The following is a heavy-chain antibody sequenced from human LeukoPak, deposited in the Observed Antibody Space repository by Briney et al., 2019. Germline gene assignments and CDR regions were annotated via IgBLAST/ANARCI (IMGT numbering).Heavy chain of an antibody. CDR1: GFTFSSYA. CDR3: AKDRPYCSGGSCSNWFDP. V-gene: IGHV3-23*01. Sequence: PGGSLRLSCAASGFTFSSYAMSWVRQAPGKGLEWVSAISGSGGSTYYADSVKGRFTISRDNSKNTLYLQMNSLRAEDTAVYYCAKDRPYCSGGSCSNWFDPWGQGTLVTVSS. D-gene: IGHD2-15*01. CDR2: ISGSGGST. J-gene: IGHJ5*02.